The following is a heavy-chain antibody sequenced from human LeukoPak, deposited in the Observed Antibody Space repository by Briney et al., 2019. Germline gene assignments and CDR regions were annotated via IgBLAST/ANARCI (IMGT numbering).Heavy chain of an antibody. CDR3: AKDAVLRYFDWLPLDY. D-gene: IGHD3-9*01. Sequence: GGSLRLSCAASGFTFSSYAMSWVRQAPGKGLEWVSAISGSGGSTYYADSVKGRFTISRDNSKNTLYLQMNSVRAEDTAVYYCAKDAVLRYFDWLPLDYWGQGTLVTVSS. CDR1: GFTFSSYA. CDR2: ISGSGGST. J-gene: IGHJ4*02. V-gene: IGHV3-23*01.